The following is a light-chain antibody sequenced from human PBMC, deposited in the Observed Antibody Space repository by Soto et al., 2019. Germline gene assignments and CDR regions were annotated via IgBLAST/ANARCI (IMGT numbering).Light chain of an antibody. CDR1: QTIDNT. CDR2: DAS. J-gene: IGKJ2*01. CDR3: QRNNDWPYT. Sequence: TLSLSPGERATLSCRASQTIDNTLAWYQRKPGQAPRLLIYDASTRATGVPARFSGSGSGTDFTLTISSLQSEDFAVYYCQRNNDWPYTLGQVTKVEIK. V-gene: IGKV3-15*01.